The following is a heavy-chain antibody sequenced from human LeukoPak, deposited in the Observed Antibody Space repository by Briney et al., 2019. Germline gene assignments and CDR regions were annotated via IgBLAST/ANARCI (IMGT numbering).Heavy chain of an antibody. CDR1: GYTFTSYY. Sequence: ASVKVSCKASGYTFTSYYMHWVRQAPGQGLEWMGIINPSGGSTSYAQKFQGRVTMTRDTSTSTVYMELRSLRSDDTAVYYCARDLRAKLYYGSGSSDYWGQGTLVTVSS. CDR2: INPSGGST. J-gene: IGHJ4*02. CDR3: ARDLRAKLYYGSGSSDY. D-gene: IGHD3-10*01. V-gene: IGHV1-46*01.